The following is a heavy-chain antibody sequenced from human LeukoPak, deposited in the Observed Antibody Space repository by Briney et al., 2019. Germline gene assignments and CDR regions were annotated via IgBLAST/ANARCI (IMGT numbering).Heavy chain of an antibody. CDR3: ARANPYDSSGSLDY. D-gene: IGHD3-22*01. Sequence: PSETLSLTCTVSGGSISSYYWSWIRQPPGKGLEWIGYIYYSGSTNYNPSLKSRVTISVDTSKNQFSLKLSSVTAADTAVYHCARANPYDSSGSLDYWGQGTLVTVSS. J-gene: IGHJ4*02. CDR2: IYYSGST. V-gene: IGHV4-59*01. CDR1: GGSISSYY.